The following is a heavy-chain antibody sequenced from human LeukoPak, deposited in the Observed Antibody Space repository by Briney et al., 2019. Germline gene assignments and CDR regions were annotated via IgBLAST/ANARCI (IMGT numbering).Heavy chain of an antibody. CDR1: GFSLSTSGVG. J-gene: IGHJ4*02. CDR3: AHRHRGYFDWLAYFDY. Sequence: SGPTLVNPTQTLTLTCTFSGFSLSTSGVGVGWIRQPPGKALEWLALIYWDDDKRYSPSLKSRLTITKDTSKNQVVLTMTNMDPVDTATYYCAHRHRGYFDWLAYFDYWGQGTLVTVSS. V-gene: IGHV2-5*02. D-gene: IGHD3-9*01. CDR2: IYWDDDK.